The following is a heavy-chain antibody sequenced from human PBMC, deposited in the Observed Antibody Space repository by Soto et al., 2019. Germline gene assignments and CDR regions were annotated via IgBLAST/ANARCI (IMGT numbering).Heavy chain of an antibody. CDR2: IYYSGST. J-gene: IGHJ4*02. CDR3: ARWGSRRGSYSGFDY. V-gene: IGHV4-39*01. D-gene: IGHD1-26*01. CDR1: GGSISSSSYY. Sequence: SLTCTVSGGSISSSSYYWGWIRQPPGKGLEWIGSIYYSGSTYYNPSLKSRVTISVDTSKNQFSLKLSSVTAADTAVYYCARWGSRRGSYSGFDYWGQGTMVTVYS.